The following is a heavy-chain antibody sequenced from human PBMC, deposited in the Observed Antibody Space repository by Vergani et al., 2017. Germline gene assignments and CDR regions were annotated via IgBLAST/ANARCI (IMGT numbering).Heavy chain of an antibody. CDR2: FDPEDGET. J-gene: IGHJ4*02. CDR3: ATGGYSSGWSPGIFDY. Sequence: QVQLVQSGAEVKKPGASVKVSCKVSGYTLTELSMHWVRQAPGKGLEWMGGFDPEDGETIYAQKFQGRGTMTEDTSTDTAYMELSSLRSADTAVYYCATGGYSSGWSPGIFDYWGQGTLVTVSS. V-gene: IGHV1-24*01. D-gene: IGHD6-19*01. CDR1: GYTLTELS.